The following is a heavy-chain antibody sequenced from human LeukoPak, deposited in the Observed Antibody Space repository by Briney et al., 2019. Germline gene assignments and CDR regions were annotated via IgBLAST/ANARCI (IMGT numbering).Heavy chain of an antibody. J-gene: IGHJ4*02. D-gene: IGHD6-19*01. CDR1: GFTVSSNY. Sequence: GRSLRLSCAASGFTVSSNYMSWVRQAPGKGLEWVSVIYSGGSTYYADSVKGRFTISRDNSKNTLYLQMNSLRAEDTAVYYCARVGAVAGTLDFDYWGQGTLVTVSS. V-gene: IGHV3-53*01. CDR3: ARVGAVAGTLDFDY. CDR2: IYSGGST.